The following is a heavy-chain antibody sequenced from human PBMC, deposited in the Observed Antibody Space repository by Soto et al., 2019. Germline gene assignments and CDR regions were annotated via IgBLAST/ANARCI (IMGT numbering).Heavy chain of an antibody. V-gene: IGHV3-23*01. Sequence: GGSLRLSCRASGLAFGNYAMNWVRQVPGRGLEWVAGVSTNGRSTYYADSVRGRFTISRDNSKITVYLQMNSLRAEDTAVYHCAKDRAFNYFYGMDVWGQGTTVTVSS. CDR1: GLAFGNYA. J-gene: IGHJ6*02. D-gene: IGHD3-10*01. CDR3: AKDRAFNYFYGMDV. CDR2: VSTNGRST.